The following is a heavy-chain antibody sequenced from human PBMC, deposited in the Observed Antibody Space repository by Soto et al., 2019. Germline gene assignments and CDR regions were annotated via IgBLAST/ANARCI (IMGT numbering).Heavy chain of an antibody. CDR1: GFTFSSYA. D-gene: IGHD3-3*01. Sequence: GESLKISCAASGFTFSSYAMSWVRQAPGKGLEWVSAISGSGGSTYYADSVKGRFTISRDNSKNTLYLQMNSLRAEDTAVYYCAKGSDDFWSGYYFDYWGQGTLVTVSS. CDR3: AKGSDDFWSGYYFDY. V-gene: IGHV3-23*01. CDR2: ISGSGGST. J-gene: IGHJ4*02.